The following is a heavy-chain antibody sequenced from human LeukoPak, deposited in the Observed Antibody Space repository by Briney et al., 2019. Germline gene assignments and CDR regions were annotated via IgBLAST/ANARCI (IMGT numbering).Heavy chain of an antibody. V-gene: IGHV3-23*01. CDR3: TKPDCPSTSCYTLDY. CDR1: GFTFNNFT. CDR2: ISGSGDST. Sequence: GGSLRLSCVASGFTFNNFTMRWVRQAPGKGLEWVSAISGSGDSTYYADSVKDRFTISRDNSKNTLYLQMNSLRVEDTAVYYCTKPDCPSTSCYTLDYWGQGILVTVSS. J-gene: IGHJ4*02. D-gene: IGHD2-2*02.